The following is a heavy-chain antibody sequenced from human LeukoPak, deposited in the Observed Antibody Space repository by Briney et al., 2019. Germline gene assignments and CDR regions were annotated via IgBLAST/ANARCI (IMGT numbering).Heavy chain of an antibody. Sequence: PGGSLRLSCAASGLTFSSYWMHWVRQAPGKGLVWVSRINSDGSSTSYADSVKGRFTISRDNAKNTLYLQMNSLRAEDTAVYYCVREITMVRGVIPKNYGMDVWGKGTTVTVSS. J-gene: IGHJ6*04. CDR1: GLTFSSYW. CDR2: INSDGSST. CDR3: VREITMVRGVIPKNYGMDV. D-gene: IGHD3-10*01. V-gene: IGHV3-74*01.